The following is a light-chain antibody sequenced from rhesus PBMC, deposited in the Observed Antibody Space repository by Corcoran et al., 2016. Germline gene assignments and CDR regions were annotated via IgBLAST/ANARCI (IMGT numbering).Light chain of an antibody. V-gene: IGKV1-28*01. CDR3: LQHNSYPLT. CDR2: AAS. CDR1: QGISSY. J-gene: IGKJ4*01. Sequence: DIQMTQSPSSLSASVGDTVTITCRASQGISSYLNWFQQKPGKAPKLLFYAASSLVSGVPSRVSGRGDGTEFTLTISSLQPEDFAADYCLQHNSYPLTFGGGTKVEIK.